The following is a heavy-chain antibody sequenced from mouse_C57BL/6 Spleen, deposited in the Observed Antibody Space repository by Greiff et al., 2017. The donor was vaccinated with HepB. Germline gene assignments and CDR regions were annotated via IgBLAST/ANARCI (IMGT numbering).Heavy chain of an antibody. Sequence: QVQLQQPGAELVMPGASVKLSCKASGYTFTSYWMHWVKQRPGHGLEWIGEIDPSDSYTNYNQKFKGKSTLTVDKSSSTADMQLSSLTSEDSAVYYCARWGYGSFDYWGQGTTLTVSS. J-gene: IGHJ2*01. V-gene: IGHV1-69*01. D-gene: IGHD1-1*01. CDR2: IDPSDSYT. CDR3: ARWGYGSFDY. CDR1: GYTFTSYW.